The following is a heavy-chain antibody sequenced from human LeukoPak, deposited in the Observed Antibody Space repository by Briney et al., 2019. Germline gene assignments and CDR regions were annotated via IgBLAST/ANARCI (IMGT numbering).Heavy chain of an antibody. V-gene: IGHV4-39*01. D-gene: IGHD3-22*01. J-gene: IGHJ4*02. CDR1: CGSISSGSFY. CDR3: ARHEYESSGCRRDYYFDC. Sequence: SETLSLTCNVSCGSISSGSFYWGWLRRPPGKGLEWIGSVRHRGTTYYNPSLKSRLTMSVDTSKNQFSLRLRSVTAADTAVYYCARHEYESSGCRRDYYFDCWGQGTLVTVSS. CDR2: VRHRGTT.